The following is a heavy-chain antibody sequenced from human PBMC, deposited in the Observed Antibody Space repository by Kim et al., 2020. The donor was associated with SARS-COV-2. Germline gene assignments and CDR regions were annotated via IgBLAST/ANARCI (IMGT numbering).Heavy chain of an antibody. CDR3: AKDPYYDFWSGYYFDY. V-gene: IGHV3-23*01. J-gene: IGHJ4*02. D-gene: IGHD3-3*01. Sequence: VKGRSPISRDNPKNTLYLHMNSLRAEDTAVYYCAKDPYYDFWSGYYFDYWGQGTLVTVSS.